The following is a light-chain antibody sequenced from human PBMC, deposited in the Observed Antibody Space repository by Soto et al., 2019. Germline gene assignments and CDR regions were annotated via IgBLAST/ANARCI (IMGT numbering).Light chain of an antibody. CDR1: QSVSSS. Sequence: EIVLTQSPATLSLSPGERATLSCRASQSVSSSLAWYQHKPGQAPRLLIYDASNRATGIPARFSGSGSGTDFTLTISSLEPEDFAVYYCQQRSNWPPRCTFGGGTKVEIK. V-gene: IGKV3-11*01. CDR3: QQRSNWPPRCT. J-gene: IGKJ4*01. CDR2: DAS.